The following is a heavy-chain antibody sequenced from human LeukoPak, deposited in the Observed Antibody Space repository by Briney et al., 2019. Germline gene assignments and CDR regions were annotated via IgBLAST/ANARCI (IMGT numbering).Heavy chain of an antibody. J-gene: IGHJ4*02. D-gene: IGHD4-17*01. Sequence: SETLSLTCTVSGASIGTENYYWGWIRQPPGKGLEWIGSIYYSGKTYYNSSLQSRVSLSVDTSKNQLSLKLRSVTAADTAVYYCAIPVSDNWGQGTLVTVSS. CDR2: IYYSGKT. V-gene: IGHV4-39*07. CDR3: AIPVSDN. CDR1: GASIGTENYY.